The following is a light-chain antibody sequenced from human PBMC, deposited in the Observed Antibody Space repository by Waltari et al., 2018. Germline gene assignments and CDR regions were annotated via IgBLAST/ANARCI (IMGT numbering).Light chain of an antibody. J-gene: IGKJ1*01. CDR3: QPSYSTPWT. Sequence: DIQMTQSPSSLSASVGDRVTITCGASQSISSSLNWYQQKPGKGPKLLIYPASSLQSGVPSRFSGSGSGTDFTLTISSLQPEDFATYYCQPSYSTPWTFGQGTKVEVK. CDR1: QSISSS. CDR2: PAS. V-gene: IGKV1-39*01.